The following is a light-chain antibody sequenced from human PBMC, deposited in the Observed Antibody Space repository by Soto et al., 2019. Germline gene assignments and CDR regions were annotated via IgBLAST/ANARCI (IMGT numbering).Light chain of an antibody. V-gene: IGKV1-39*01. J-gene: IGKJ1*01. CDR3: QQSYTTPWT. Sequence: DIQMTQSPSSLSASVGDRVTITCRSSQSIDRSLNWYQQKPGEAPNLLIYAASCLQTGVPSRFSCGASGTDFTLTISSVQLDDLATDYCQQSYTTPWTFGQGTKVEMK. CDR2: AAS. CDR1: QSIDRS.